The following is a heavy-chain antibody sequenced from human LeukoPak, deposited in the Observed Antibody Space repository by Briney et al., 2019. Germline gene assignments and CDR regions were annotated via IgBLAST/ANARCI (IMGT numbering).Heavy chain of an antibody. Sequence: GGSLRPSCAASGFTLGRYSMNWVRQAPGKGLEWVSYISSSSSTIYYADSVKGRFTISRDNAKNSLYLQMNSLRDEDTAVYYCPRGAIKFGPRAHWVYWGRETLVTVSS. J-gene: IGHJ4*02. CDR1: GFTLGRYS. V-gene: IGHV3-48*02. D-gene: IGHD3-16*01. CDR2: ISSSSSTI. CDR3: PRGAIKFGPRAHWVY.